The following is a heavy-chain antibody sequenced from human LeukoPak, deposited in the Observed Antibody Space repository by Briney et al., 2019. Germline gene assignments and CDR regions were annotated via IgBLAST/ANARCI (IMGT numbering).Heavy chain of an antibody. CDR2: TYYRSKWYN. CDR1: GDSVSSNSAA. CDR3: ARVYCSSTSCAKEGAFDI. J-gene: IGHJ3*02. Sequence: SQTLSLTCAISGDSVSSNSAAWNWIRQSPTRGLEWPGRTYYRSKWYNDYAVSVKSRITINPDTSKNQFSLQLNSVTPEDTAVYYCARVYCSSTSCAKEGAFDIWGQGTMVTVSS. V-gene: IGHV6-1*01. D-gene: IGHD2-2*01.